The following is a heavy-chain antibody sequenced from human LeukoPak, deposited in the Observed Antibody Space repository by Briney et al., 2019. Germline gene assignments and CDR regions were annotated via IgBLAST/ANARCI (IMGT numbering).Heavy chain of an antibody. D-gene: IGHD3-16*01. V-gene: IGHV3-23*01. CDR3: ASNWAYDYVVQSY. CDR2: ISGSGGST. J-gene: IGHJ4*02. CDR1: GFTVSSNY. Sequence: GGSLRLSCAASGFTVSSNYMSWVRQAPGKGLEWVSAISGSGGSTYYADSVKGQFTISRDNSKSTLYLQMNSLKAEDTAVYYCASNWAYDYVVQSYWGQGTLVTASS.